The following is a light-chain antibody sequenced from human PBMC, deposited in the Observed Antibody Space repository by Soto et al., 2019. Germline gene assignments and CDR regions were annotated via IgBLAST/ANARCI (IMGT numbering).Light chain of an antibody. CDR1: SSNIGAGYD. CDR3: QSYARSLPVV. V-gene: IGLV1-40*01. Sequence: QSVLTQPPSVSGAPGQRVTISCTGSSSNIGAGYDVHWYQQLPGTAPQLLIYGNSKRPSGVPDRFSGSKSGTSASLAITGLQSEYEADYSCQSYARSLPVVFARGTKLTVL. CDR2: GNS. J-gene: IGLJ2*01.